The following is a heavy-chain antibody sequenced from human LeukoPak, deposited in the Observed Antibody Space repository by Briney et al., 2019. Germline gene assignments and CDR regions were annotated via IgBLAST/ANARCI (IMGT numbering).Heavy chain of an antibody. CDR2: INPSSGAT. CDR1: GYTFTGYY. CDR3: ARAHSGSPFDY. Sequence: ASVKVSCKASGYTFTGYYIHWVRQAPGQGLEWMGWINPSSGATNYAQKSQDRVTVTRDTSINTAYMELGRLRSDDTAVYYCARAHSGSPFDYWGQGTLVTVSS. D-gene: IGHD3-22*01. J-gene: IGHJ4*02. V-gene: IGHV1-2*02.